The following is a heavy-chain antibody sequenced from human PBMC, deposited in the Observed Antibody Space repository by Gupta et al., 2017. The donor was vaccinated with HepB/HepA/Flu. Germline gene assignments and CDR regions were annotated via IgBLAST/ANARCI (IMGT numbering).Heavy chain of an antibody. CDR3: ARDMWGPEY. Sequence: EVQLVESGGGLVKPGESLRLSCAASGFAFSLYSMNWLRQAPGKGLEWLLSINKDSDNIHYADSVKGRFTISRDNAKNSVYLHMSSLTVEDTAVYYCARDMWGPEYWGQGTLVTVSS. J-gene: IGHJ4*02. D-gene: IGHD1-26*01. CDR1: GFAFSLYS. CDR2: INKDSDNI. V-gene: IGHV3-21*06.